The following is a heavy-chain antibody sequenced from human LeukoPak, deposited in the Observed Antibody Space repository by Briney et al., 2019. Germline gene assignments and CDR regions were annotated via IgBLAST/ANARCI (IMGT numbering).Heavy chain of an antibody. CDR2: INHSGST. Sequence: PSETLSLTCAVYGGSFSGYYWSWIRQPPGKGLEWIGEINHSGSTNYNPSLKSRVTISEDTSKNQFSLKLSSVTAADTAVYYCARVGYGDYSWFDPWGQGTLVTVSS. CDR1: GGSFSGYY. D-gene: IGHD4-17*01. V-gene: IGHV4-34*01. J-gene: IGHJ5*02. CDR3: ARVGYGDYSWFDP.